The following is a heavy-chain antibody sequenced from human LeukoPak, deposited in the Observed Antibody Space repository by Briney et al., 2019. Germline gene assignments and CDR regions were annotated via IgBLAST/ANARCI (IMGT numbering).Heavy chain of an antibody. CDR3: ARMVRGVIIRPRNWFDP. V-gene: IGHV4-39*07. D-gene: IGHD3-10*01. Sequence: SETLSLTCTVSGGSISSSSYYWGWIRQPPGKGLEWIGSIYYSGSTYYNPSLKSRVTISVDTSKNQFSLKLSSVTAADTAVYYCARMVRGVIIRPRNWFDPWGQGTLVTVSS. J-gene: IGHJ5*02. CDR2: IYYSGST. CDR1: GGSISSSSYY.